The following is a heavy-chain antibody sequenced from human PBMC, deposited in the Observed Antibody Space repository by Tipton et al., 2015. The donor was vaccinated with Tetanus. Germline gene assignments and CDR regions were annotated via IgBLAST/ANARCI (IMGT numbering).Heavy chain of an antibody. CDR3: ARHGWATSHSWFDP. D-gene: IGHD3-10*01. CDR1: GYNFATFW. Sequence: QLVQSGAEVKKPGESLNISCKASGYNFATFWIGWVRQKPGKGLEWMGIIYPGDSSVRYSPTFQGQVTISADRSTTTAYLQWDRLKVSDTAMYFCARHGWATSHSWFDPWGQGTQVTVSS. J-gene: IGHJ5*02. V-gene: IGHV5-51*01. CDR2: IYPGDSSV.